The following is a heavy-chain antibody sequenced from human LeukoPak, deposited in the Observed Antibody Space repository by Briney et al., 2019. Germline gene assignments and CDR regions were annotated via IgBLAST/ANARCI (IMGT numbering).Heavy chain of an antibody. J-gene: IGHJ4*02. Sequence: GGSLRLSCAASGFTFSSYSMNWVRQAPGKGLEWVSSISSSSSYIYYAGSVKGRFTISRDNAKNSLYLQMNSLRAEDTAVYYCARVVSGSYRDYWGQGTLVTVSS. CDR3: ARVVSGSYRDY. V-gene: IGHV3-21*01. D-gene: IGHD1-26*01. CDR1: GFTFSSYS. CDR2: ISSSSSYI.